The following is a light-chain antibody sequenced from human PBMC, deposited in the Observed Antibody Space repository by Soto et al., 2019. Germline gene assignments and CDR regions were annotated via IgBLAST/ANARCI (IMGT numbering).Light chain of an antibody. J-gene: IGLJ2*01. Sequence: QSVLTQPPSVSGAPGQRVTISCTGTSSNIGAGYDVHWYQQVPGTAPKLLIYANANRPSGVPGRFSGSKSGTSASLAITGRQAEDEADYYCQSYDRSLTGSIFGGGTKLTVL. CDR3: QSYDRSLTGSI. V-gene: IGLV1-40*01. CDR2: ANA. CDR1: SSNIGAGYD.